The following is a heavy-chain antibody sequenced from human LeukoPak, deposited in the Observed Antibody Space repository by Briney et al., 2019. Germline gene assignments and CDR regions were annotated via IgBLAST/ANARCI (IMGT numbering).Heavy chain of an antibody. CDR2: ISSTGRT. J-gene: IGHJ5*02. CDR1: GGSISSDTYF. V-gene: IGHV4-61*02. D-gene: IGHD3-10*01. CDR3: ARHPAYYGSGSYYGWFDP. Sequence: SQTLSLTCTVSGGSISSDTYFWSWIRQPAGKGLEWIGRISSTGRTDYNPSLKSRVTISVDTSKNQFSLKLSSVTAADAAVYYCARHPAYYGSGSYYGWFDPWGQGTLVTVSS.